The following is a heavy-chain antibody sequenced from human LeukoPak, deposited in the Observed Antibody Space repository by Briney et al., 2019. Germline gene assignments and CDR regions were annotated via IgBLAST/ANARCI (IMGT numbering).Heavy chain of an antibody. J-gene: IGHJ4*02. D-gene: IGHD3-10*01. CDR3: AKGTQRGNNGWGYFIDY. Sequence: RPGGSLRLSCAASGFTFDDYGMSWVRQAPGRGLEWVSGINWNGGSTGYADSVKGRFTISRDNAKNSLYLQMNSLRAEDTALYYCAKGTQRGNNGWGYFIDYWGQGTLVTVSS. V-gene: IGHV3-20*04. CDR2: INWNGGST. CDR1: GFTFDDYG.